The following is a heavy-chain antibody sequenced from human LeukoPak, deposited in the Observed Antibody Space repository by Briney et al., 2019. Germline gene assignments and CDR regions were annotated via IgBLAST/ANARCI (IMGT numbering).Heavy chain of an antibody. CDR3: ARGGVTIFGVVTPFDY. J-gene: IGHJ4*02. CDR2: INHSGST. D-gene: IGHD3-3*01. Sequence: KPSETLSLTCAVYGGSFIGYYWSWIRQPPGKGLEWIGEINHSGSTNYNPSLKSRVTISVDTSKNQFSLKLSSVTAADTAVYYCARGGVTIFGVVTPFDYWGQGTLVTVSS. V-gene: IGHV4-34*01. CDR1: GGSFIGYY.